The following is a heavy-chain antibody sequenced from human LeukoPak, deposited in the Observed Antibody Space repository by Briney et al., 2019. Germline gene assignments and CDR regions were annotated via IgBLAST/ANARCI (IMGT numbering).Heavy chain of an antibody. D-gene: IGHD2-15*01. Sequence: PGWSLRLCCAASGFTFSSYEMNWVREAPGKGLEWVSYISSSGSTIYYADSVKGRFTISRDNAKNSLYLQMNSLRAEGTAVYYCARDSYCSGGSCLPFFDYWGQGTLVTVSS. CDR2: ISSSGSTI. CDR3: ARDSYCSGGSCLPFFDY. J-gene: IGHJ4*02. CDR1: GFTFSSYE. V-gene: IGHV3-48*03.